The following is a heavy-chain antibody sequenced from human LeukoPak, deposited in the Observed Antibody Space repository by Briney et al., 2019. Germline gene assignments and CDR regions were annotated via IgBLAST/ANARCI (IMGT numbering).Heavy chain of an antibody. CDR2: IKSKSGGGTT. J-gene: IGHJ3*01. CDR3: ARDWYHAFDF. Sequence: PGGSLRLSFAASGFTFTNTWMNWVRQAPGKGLEWVGRIKSKSGGGTTDYAAPVKGRFTISRDDSKNTLYLQMNSLKTEDTAVYYCARDWYHAFDFWGQGTMVTVSS. D-gene: IGHD3-9*01. CDR1: GFTFTNTW. V-gene: IGHV3-15*07.